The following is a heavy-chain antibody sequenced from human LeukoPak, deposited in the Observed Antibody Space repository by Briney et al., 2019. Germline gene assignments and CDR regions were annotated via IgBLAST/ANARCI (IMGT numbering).Heavy chain of an antibody. CDR1: GGTFSSYA. J-gene: IGHJ4*02. D-gene: IGHD3-22*01. Sequence: SVKVSCKASGGTFSSYAISWVRQAPGQGLEWMGRIIPILGIANYAQKFQGRVTITADKSTSTAYMELSSLRSEDTAVYYCARDSSGSLLDYWGQGTLVTVSS. CDR2: IIPILGIA. V-gene: IGHV1-69*04. CDR3: ARDSSGSLLDY.